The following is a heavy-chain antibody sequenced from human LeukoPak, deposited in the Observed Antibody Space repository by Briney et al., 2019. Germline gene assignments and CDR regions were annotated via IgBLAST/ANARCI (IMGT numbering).Heavy chain of an antibody. D-gene: IGHD5-18*01. V-gene: IGHV3-23*01. CDR3: AKGGYSYGIDY. CDR1: GFTFGSYA. J-gene: IGHJ4*02. CDR2: ISGSGGST. Sequence: GGSLSLSCAASGFTFGSYAMSWVRQAPGKGLEWVSAISGSGGSTYYADSVKGRFTISRDNSKNTLYLQMNSLRAGDTAVYYCAKGGYSYGIDYWGQGTLVTVSS.